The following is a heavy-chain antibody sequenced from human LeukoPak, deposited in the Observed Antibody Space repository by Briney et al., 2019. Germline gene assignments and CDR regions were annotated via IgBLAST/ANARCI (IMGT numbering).Heavy chain of an antibody. CDR1: GFTFSSYG. Sequence: PGGSLRLSCVTSGFTFSSYGMHWVRQAPGKGLEWVAFIRYDGSYKYYPDSVKGRFTSSRDNSKNTLYLQMDSLRAEDTALYYCAKTYYDFWSGYRPFDPWGQGTLVTVSS. J-gene: IGHJ5*02. CDR3: AKTYYDFWSGYRPFDP. V-gene: IGHV3-30*02. D-gene: IGHD3-3*01. CDR2: IRYDGSYK.